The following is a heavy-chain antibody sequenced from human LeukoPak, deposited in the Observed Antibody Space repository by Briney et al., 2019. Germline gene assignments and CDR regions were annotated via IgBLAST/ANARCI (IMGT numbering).Heavy chain of an antibody. J-gene: IGHJ4*02. V-gene: IGHV3-21*01. Sequence: GGSLRLSCAASGFTFSSYSMNWVRQAPGKGLELVSSISSGSSYIYYADSVKGRFTISRDNAKNSLYLQMNSLRAEDTAVYYCAREYGDYGVGYYFDYWGQGTLVTVSS. D-gene: IGHD4-17*01. CDR3: AREYGDYGVGYYFDY. CDR1: GFTFSSYS. CDR2: ISSGSSYI.